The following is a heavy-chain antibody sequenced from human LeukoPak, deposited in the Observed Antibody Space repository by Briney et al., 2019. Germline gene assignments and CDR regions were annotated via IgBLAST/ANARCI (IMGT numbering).Heavy chain of an antibody. J-gene: IGHJ4*02. CDR1: GFTFDSYG. V-gene: IGHV3-33*06. Sequence: GGSLRLSCAASGFTFDSYGIHWVRQAPGKGLEWVAVIWHDGSNKYYADSVKGRFTISRDNSKNTLYLQMNSLRAEDTAVHYCAKAAGYSSGWPFEYWGQGTLVTVSS. CDR3: AKAAGYSSGWPFEY. D-gene: IGHD6-19*01. CDR2: IWHDGSNK.